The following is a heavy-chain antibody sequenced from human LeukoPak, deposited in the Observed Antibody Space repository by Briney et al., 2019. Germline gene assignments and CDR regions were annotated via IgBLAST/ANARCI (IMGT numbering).Heavy chain of an antibody. J-gene: IGHJ4*02. V-gene: IGHV1-2*02. CDR2: IKPNSGGT. Sequence: ASVKVSCKASGYTFTGYYMHWVRQAPGQGLEWMGWIKPNSGGTNYAQKFQGRVTMTRDTSISTAYMELSRLRSDDTAVYYCARGADYCGGDCLDYWGQGTLVTVSS. CDR1: GYTFTGYY. CDR3: ARGADYCGGDCLDY. D-gene: IGHD2-21*02.